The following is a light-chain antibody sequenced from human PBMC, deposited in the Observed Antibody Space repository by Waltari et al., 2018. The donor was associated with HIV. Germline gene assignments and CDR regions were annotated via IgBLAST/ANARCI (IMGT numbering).Light chain of an antibody. Sequence: QSALTQPASVSGSPGQSITISCTGTSSDVGGYNYVSWYQRHPGKAPKLIIYDVSNRPSGVSNLFSGSKSGNRASLTISGLQAEDEADYYCSSYTSSSTRVFGGGTTVTVL. CDR3: SSYTSSSTRV. V-gene: IGLV2-14*03. CDR1: SSDVGGYNY. J-gene: IGLJ3*02. CDR2: DVS.